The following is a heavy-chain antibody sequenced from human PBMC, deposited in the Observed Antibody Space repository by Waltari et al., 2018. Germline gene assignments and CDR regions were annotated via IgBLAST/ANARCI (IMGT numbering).Heavy chain of an antibody. D-gene: IGHD2-21*01. V-gene: IGHV3-21*01. CDR1: GFTFSSYS. J-gene: IGHJ4*02. Sequence: EVQLVESGGGLVKPGGSLRLSCAASGFTFSSYSMNWVRQAPGKGLGWVSSISSSSSYIYYADSVKGRFTISRDNAKNSLYLQMNSLRAEDTAVYYCARDGFAYCGGDCYLDYWGQGTLVTVSS. CDR3: ARDGFAYCGGDCYLDY. CDR2: ISSSSSYI.